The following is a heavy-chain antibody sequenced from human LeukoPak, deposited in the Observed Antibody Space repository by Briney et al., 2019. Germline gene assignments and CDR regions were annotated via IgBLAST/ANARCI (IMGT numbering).Heavy chain of an antibody. Sequence: PGGSLRLSCEGSAFIFSGHWMNWVRQTPGKGLEWVASIKEDGSERQYVDSVKGRFTISRDNSKNTLYLQMNSLRAEDTAVYYCAQQLGYCSDGSCYFTYWGQGTLVTVSS. J-gene: IGHJ4*02. V-gene: IGHV3-7*03. CDR3: AQQLGYCSDGSCYFTY. CDR2: IKEDGSER. CDR1: AFIFSGHW. D-gene: IGHD2-15*01.